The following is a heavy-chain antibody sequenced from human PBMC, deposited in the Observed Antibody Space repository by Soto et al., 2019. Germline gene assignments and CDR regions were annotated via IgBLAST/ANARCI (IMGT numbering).Heavy chain of an antibody. CDR3: ARNGKGTQGLRYFDRNHYYYYYMDV. CDR2: IIPILGIA. V-gene: IGHV1-69*02. Sequence: SVKVSCKASGGTFSSYTISWVRQAPGQGLEWMGRIIPILGIANYAQKFQGRVTITADKSTSTAYMELSSLRSEDTAVYYCARNGKGTQGLRYFDRNHYYYYYMDVWGKGTTVTVSS. D-gene: IGHD3-9*01. J-gene: IGHJ6*03. CDR1: GGTFSSYT.